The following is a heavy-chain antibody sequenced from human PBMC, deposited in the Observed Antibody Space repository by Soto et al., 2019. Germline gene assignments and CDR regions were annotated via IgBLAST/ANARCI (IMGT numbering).Heavy chain of an antibody. J-gene: IGHJ4*02. CDR3: ARRYGASFDY. D-gene: IGHD4-17*01. Sequence: PSETMSLTCTVSGGYISSYYWSWIRQPPGKGLEWIGYIYYSGSTNYNPSLKSRVTISVDTSKNQFSLKLSSVTAADTAVYYCARRYGASFDYWGPGTLVTVSS. CDR2: IYYSGST. V-gene: IGHV4-59*01. CDR1: GGYISSYY.